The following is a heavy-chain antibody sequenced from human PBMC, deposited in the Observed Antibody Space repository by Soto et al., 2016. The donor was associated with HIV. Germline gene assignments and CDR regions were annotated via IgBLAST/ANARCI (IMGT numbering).Heavy chain of an antibody. D-gene: IGHD2-21*02. Sequence: QVQLVQSGAEVKKPGASVKVSCKASGYTFTGYYMHWVRQAPGQGLEWMGWINPNSDTTNYAQKFQDRVTMTRDTAITTVYMELTRLRSDDSAVYYCARTAYSDRYSYPMDVWGQGTTVTVSS. CDR3: ARTAYSDRYSYPMDV. CDR2: INPNSDTT. J-gene: IGHJ6*02. V-gene: IGHV1-2*02. CDR1: GYTFTGYY.